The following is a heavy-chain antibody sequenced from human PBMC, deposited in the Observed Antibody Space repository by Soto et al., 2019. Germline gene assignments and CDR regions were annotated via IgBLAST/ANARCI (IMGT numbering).Heavy chain of an antibody. D-gene: IGHD2-21*02. V-gene: IGHV3-23*01. CDR3: ATYGGDSGGFEYFKH. J-gene: IGHJ1*01. Sequence: EVQLLESGGGLVQPGGSLRLSCAAPGLTFSNYGMTWVRQAQGKGLEWVSAISGSGDTYNVDSLKGRFTISRDNSKSTLFLQMNNLRDEDTAVYYCATYGGDSGGFEYFKHWGQGTLVTVSS. CDR1: GLTFSNYG. CDR2: ISGSGDT.